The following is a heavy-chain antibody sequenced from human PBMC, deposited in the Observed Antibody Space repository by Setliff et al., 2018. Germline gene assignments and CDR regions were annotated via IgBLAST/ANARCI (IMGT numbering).Heavy chain of an antibody. CDR1: GYIFTDYG. Sequence: ASVKVSCKASGYIFTDYGVSWVRQAPGQGLEWVGWISPYTGNTYYAPRLQDRVTLTADTSTNTAYMELRSLISDDTAVNYCSRLVRFCTRTTCQRLSGDDFWGQGTLVTVSS. V-gene: IGHV1-18*01. J-gene: IGHJ4*02. CDR3: SRLVRFCTRTTCQRLSGDDF. D-gene: IGHD2-8*01. CDR2: ISPYTGNT.